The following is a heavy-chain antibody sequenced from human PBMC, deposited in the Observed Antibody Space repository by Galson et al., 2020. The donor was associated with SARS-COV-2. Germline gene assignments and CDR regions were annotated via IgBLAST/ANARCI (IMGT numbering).Heavy chain of an antibody. CDR1: GYSFPNFW. J-gene: IGHJ3*02. CDR2: VWPGDSDA. Sequence: GESLKISCKGSGYSFPNFWIGWVRQMPGKGLEWLGIVWPGDSDARYGPSFRGHVTISVDKSISTAYLQWSSLEASDTAIYYCARERTAFDIWGQGTVVTVSS. V-gene: IGHV5-51*01. CDR3: ARERTAFDI.